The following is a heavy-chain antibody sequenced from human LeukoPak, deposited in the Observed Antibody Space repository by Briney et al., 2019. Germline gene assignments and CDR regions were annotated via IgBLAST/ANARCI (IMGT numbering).Heavy chain of an antibody. Sequence: SETLSLTCTVSGGSISSYYWSWIRQPPGKGLEWIGYIYYSGSTNYNPSLKSRVTISVDTSENQFSLKLSSVTAADTAVYYCARHAVERRGYSYGSGYYFDYWGQGTLVTVSS. CDR1: GGSISSYY. D-gene: IGHD5-18*01. CDR3: ARHAVERRGYSYGSGYYFDY. V-gene: IGHV4-59*08. J-gene: IGHJ4*02. CDR2: IYYSGST.